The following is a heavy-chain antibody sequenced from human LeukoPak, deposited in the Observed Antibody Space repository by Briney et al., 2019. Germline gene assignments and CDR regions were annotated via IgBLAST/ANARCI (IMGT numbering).Heavy chain of an antibody. D-gene: IGHD2-15*01. V-gene: IGHV4-59*01. CDR1: GGSIGTYY. J-gene: IGHJ3*02. CDR3: ARGNGYCSGGSCYSNHAFDI. CDR2: IYYSGST. Sequence: SETLSLTCTVSGGSIGTYYWSWIRQPPGKGLEWIGYIYYSGSTNYNPSLKSRVTISVDTSKNQFSLKLSSVTAADTAVYYCARGNGYCSGGSCYSNHAFDIWGQGTMVTVSS.